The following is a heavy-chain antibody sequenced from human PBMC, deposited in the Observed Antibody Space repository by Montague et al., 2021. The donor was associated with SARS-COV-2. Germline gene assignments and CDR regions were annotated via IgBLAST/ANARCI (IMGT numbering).Heavy chain of an antibody. V-gene: IGHV4-34*12. J-gene: IGHJ4*02. CDR1: GGSFSGYY. D-gene: IGHD1-26*01. CDR3: ASAQSYCCRVTVSAEFDH. CDR2: IIHSGRT. Sequence: SETLSLTCAVYGGSFSGYYWTWIRQSPEKGLEWIGEIIHSGRTNNNPSLKSRVTISVDTSKNQFALKLSAVTAADTAVYYCASAQSYCCRVTVSAEFDHWGQGILVIVSS.